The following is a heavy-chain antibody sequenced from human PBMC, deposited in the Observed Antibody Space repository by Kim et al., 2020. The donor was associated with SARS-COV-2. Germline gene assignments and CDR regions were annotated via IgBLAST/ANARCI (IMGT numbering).Heavy chain of an antibody. CDR2: ISYSGST. CDR1: GGSIISRSYY. V-gene: IGHV4-39*01. J-gene: IGHJ5*01. D-gene: IGHD6-19*01. CDR3: ARMLTVAATADS. Sequence: SETLSLTCIVSGGSIISRSYYWGWIRQPPGQGLEWIGSISYSGSTYYNPSLKSRLTMSVDTSKNQFSLNLNSVTAADTAVYYCARMLTVAATADSWGQGT.